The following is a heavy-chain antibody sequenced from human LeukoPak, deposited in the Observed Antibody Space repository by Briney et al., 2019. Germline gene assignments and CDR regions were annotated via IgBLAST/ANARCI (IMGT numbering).Heavy chain of an antibody. V-gene: IGHV3-23*01. D-gene: IGHD3-16*02. CDR2: ISGSGGST. CDR3: AKDPSFGGVIVVDY. J-gene: IGHJ4*02. Sequence: GGSLRLSCAASGFTFSSYAMSWVRQAPGKGLEWVSAISGSGGSTYYADSVKGRFPISRDNSKNTLYLQMNSLRAEDTAVYYCAKDPSFGGVIVVDYWGQGTLVTVSS. CDR1: GFTFSSYA.